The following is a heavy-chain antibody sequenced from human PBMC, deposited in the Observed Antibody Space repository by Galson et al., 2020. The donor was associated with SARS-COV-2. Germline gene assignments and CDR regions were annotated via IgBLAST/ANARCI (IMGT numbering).Heavy chain of an antibody. CDR3: AHRDRIMMAY. Sequence: SGPTLVKPTQTLTLTCTFSGFSLTTSGVGVGWIRQPPGKALEWPGLLHWDDDKRYSPSLRSRLSITKDTSKNQVVLTMTNMDPVDTATYYCAHRDRIMMAYWGQGTPVTVSS. CDR2: LHWDDDK. CDR1: GFSLTTSGVG. V-gene: IGHV2-5*02. D-gene: IGHD3-16*01. J-gene: IGHJ4*02.